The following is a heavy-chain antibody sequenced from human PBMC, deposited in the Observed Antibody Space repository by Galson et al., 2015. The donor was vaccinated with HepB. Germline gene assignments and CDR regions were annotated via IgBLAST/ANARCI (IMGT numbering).Heavy chain of an antibody. CDR1: GGSISSGGYY. Sequence: TLSLTCTVSGGSISSGGYYWSWIRQHPGKGLEWIGYIYYSGSTYYNPSLKSRVTISVDASKNQFSLKLSSVTAADTAVYYCARLPHITLHFDYWGQGTLVTVSS. CDR3: ARLPHITLHFDY. CDR2: IYYSGST. V-gene: IGHV4-31*03. D-gene: IGHD3-10*01. J-gene: IGHJ4*02.